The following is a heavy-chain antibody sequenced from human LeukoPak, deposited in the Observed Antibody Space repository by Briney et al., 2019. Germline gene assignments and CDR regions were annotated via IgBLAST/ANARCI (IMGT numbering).Heavy chain of an antibody. CDR3: ARGDTRYFDY. J-gene: IGHJ4*02. Sequence: SQTLSLTCAISGDRISRNSAAWNWIRQSPSRGLEWLGRTYYRYKWYNDYAVSIKSRITINPDTSKNQFSLQLNSVTPEDTAVYYCARGDTRYFDYWGQGTLVTVSS. CDR1: GDRISRNSAA. V-gene: IGHV6-1*01. CDR2: TYYRYKWYN.